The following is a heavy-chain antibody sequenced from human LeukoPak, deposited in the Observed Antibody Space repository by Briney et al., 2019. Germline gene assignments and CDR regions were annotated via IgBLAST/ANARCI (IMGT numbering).Heavy chain of an antibody. CDR2: IYYGGST. V-gene: IGHV4-59*01. J-gene: IGHJ4*02. Sequence: SETLSLTCTVSGGSISSYYWSWIRQPPGKGLEWIGYIYYGGSTSYNPSLKSRVTISVDTSKNQLSLKLSSVTAADTAVYYCARYHRGSYYFDYWGQGTLVTVSS. D-gene: IGHD1-26*01. CDR1: GGSISSYY. CDR3: ARYHRGSYYFDY.